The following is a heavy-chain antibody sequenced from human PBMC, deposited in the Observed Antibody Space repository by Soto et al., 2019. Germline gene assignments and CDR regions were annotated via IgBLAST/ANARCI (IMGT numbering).Heavy chain of an antibody. CDR2: IDKVGTDS. CDR1: EFTFSGRS. Sequence: EVQLVESGGGLVQPGGSPRLSCAASEFTFSGRSVHWVRQAPGKGLVWVSGIDKVGTDSTYADSVKGRFTSSRDNAKXTVYLQMNSLRVEDTAVYYCARGWFGPDVWGKGTTVTVSS. CDR3: ARGWFGPDV. V-gene: IGHV3-74*01. J-gene: IGHJ6*03. D-gene: IGHD3-10*01.